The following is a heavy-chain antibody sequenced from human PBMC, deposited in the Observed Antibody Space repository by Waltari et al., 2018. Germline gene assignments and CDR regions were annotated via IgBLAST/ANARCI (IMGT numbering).Heavy chain of an antibody. V-gene: IGHV3-43D*04. Sequence: EVQLVESAGVVVQPGGSLRLSCADSGITFDDGAMHWVRQAPGKGLEWVSLISWDGGSTYYADSVKGRFTISRDNSKHSLYLQMNSLRAEDTALYYCAKDLGFDSPEYGMDVWGQGTTVTVSS. CDR1: GITFDDGA. D-gene: IGHD3-9*01. J-gene: IGHJ6*02. CDR3: AKDLGFDSPEYGMDV. CDR2: ISWDGGST.